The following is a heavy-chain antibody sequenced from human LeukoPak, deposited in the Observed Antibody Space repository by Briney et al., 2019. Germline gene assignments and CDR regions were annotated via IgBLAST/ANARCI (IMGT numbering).Heavy chain of an antibody. Sequence: PSETLSLTCTVSGGSISNYYWGWIRQPAGKGLEWIGRIYTSGSTNYNPSLKSRVTMSVDTSKNQFSLKLSSVTAADTAVYYCARAREFLRGVIDRFDSWGQGTLVTVSS. V-gene: IGHV4-4*07. CDR2: IYTSGST. CDR3: ARAREFLRGVIDRFDS. CDR1: GGSISNYY. D-gene: IGHD3-10*01. J-gene: IGHJ4*02.